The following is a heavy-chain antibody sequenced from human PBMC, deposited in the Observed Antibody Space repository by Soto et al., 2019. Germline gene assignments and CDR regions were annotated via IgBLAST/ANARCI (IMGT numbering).Heavy chain of an antibody. J-gene: IGHJ4*02. Sequence: ASVKVSCKASGGTFSSYAISWVRQAPGQGLEWMGGIIPIFGTANYAQKFQGRVTITADESTSTAYMELSSLRSEDTAVYYCAREYYDSSGYYYWGQGTLVTVSS. CDR2: IIPIFGTA. V-gene: IGHV1-69*13. CDR1: GGTFSSYA. CDR3: AREYYDSSGYYY. D-gene: IGHD3-22*01.